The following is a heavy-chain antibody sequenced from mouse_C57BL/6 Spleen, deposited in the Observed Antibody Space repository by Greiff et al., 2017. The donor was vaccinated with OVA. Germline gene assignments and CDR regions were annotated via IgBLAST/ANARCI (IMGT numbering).Heavy chain of an antibody. V-gene: IGHV1-15*01. CDR1: GYTFTDYE. CDR2: IDPETGGT. D-gene: IGHD2-4*01. J-gene: IGHJ4*01. Sequence: QVQLQQSGAELVRPGASVTLSCKASGYTFTDYEMHWVKQTPVHGLEWIGAIDPETGGTAYNQKFKGKAILTADKSSSTAYMELRSLTSEDSAVYYCTIYDYDDAYAMDYWGQGTSVTVSS. CDR3: TIYDYDDAYAMDY.